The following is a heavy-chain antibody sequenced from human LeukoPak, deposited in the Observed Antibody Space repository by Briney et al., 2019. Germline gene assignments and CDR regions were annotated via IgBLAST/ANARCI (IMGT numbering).Heavy chain of an antibody. Sequence: GGSLRLSCAASGFTFSSYEMNWVRQAPGKGLEWVSYISSSGSTIYYADSVKGRFTISRDNAKNSLYLQMNSLRAEDTAVYYCARGYSGYGRGGFDPWGQGTLVTVSS. CDR1: GFTFSSYE. CDR3: ARGYSGYGRGGFDP. CDR2: ISSSGSTI. D-gene: IGHD5-12*01. V-gene: IGHV3-48*03. J-gene: IGHJ5*02.